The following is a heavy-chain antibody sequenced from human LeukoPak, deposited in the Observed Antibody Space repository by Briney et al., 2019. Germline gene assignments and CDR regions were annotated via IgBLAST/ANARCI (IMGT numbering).Heavy chain of an antibody. D-gene: IGHD5-18*01. CDR2: INPSGGGT. J-gene: IGHJ6*02. CDR1: GDSFTSYC. CDR3: ARDQKDVRIQLFRRVYYYGMDV. Sequence: GASVKVSCKASGDSFTSYCMHWVRQAPGQGLEWMGIINPSGGGTTYAQKFQGRVTMTRDTSTSTVYMELSSLRSEDTAVYYCARDQKDVRIQLFRRVYYYGMDVWGQGTTVTVSS. V-gene: IGHV1-46*01.